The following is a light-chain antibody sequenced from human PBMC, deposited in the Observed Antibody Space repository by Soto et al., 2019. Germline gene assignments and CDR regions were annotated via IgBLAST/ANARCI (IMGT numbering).Light chain of an antibody. Sequence: DIQMTQSPSSLSASVGDRVTITCRASQGISNYLAWYQQKSGQVPKLLIYAASTLQSGVPSRFSGSGSGTDFTLTISSLQPEDVASYYCQKYDSAPMTFGQGTRVEIK. J-gene: IGKJ1*01. CDR1: QGISNY. CDR3: QKYDSAPMT. V-gene: IGKV1-27*01. CDR2: AAS.